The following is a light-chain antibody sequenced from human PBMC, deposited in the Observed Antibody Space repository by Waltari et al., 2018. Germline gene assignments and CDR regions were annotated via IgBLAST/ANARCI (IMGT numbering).Light chain of an antibody. Sequence: DIQMTQSPSTLSASVGDRVTITCRASQSLSTWLAWYQQKPGKAANLLTHEASTLQSGVPSXFSGSGSGTEFTLTISSLQPDDFATYYCQQYNIYPHTFGRGTKLEIK. V-gene: IGKV1-5*03. CDR3: QQYNIYPHT. CDR1: QSLSTW. J-gene: IGKJ2*01. CDR2: EAS.